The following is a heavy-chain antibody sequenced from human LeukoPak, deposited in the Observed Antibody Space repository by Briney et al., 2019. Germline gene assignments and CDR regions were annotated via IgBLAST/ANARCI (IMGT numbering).Heavy chain of an antibody. CDR1: GYTFTSYG. CDR2: ISAYNGNT. V-gene: IGHV1-18*01. D-gene: IGHD3-3*01. Sequence: GASVKVSCKASGYTFTSYGISWVRQAPGQGLEWMGWISAYNGNTNYAQKLQGRVTMTTDTSTSTAYMELRSLRSDDTAVYYCARDYMVSIFGVVIDNWFDPWGQGTLVTVSS. CDR3: ARDYMVSIFGVVIDNWFDP. J-gene: IGHJ5*02.